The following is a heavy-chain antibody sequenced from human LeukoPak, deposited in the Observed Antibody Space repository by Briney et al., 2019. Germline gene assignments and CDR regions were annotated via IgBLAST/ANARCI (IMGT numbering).Heavy chain of an antibody. CDR1: GGSIDSSNYY. CDR3: ARARFGASSSWYDY. Sequence: TSETLSLTCTVSGGSIDSSNYYWGWIRQPPGKGLEWIGSISYSGSSYYNPSLKSRVTISVDTSKNQFSLKLSSVTAADTAVYYCARARFGASSSWYDYWGQGTLVTVSS. D-gene: IGHD6-13*01. CDR2: ISYSGSS. V-gene: IGHV4-39*07. J-gene: IGHJ4*02.